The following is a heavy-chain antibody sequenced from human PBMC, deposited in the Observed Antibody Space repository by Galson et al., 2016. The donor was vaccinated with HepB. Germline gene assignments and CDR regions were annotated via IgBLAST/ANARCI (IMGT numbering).Heavy chain of an antibody. J-gene: IGHJ4*02. Sequence: SLRLSCAASGFGLFNFWMNWVRQTPGGGLEGVANIKQDGSEKQYVDSVKGRFTISRDNAKNLLYLQMNSLRADDTAVYFCARWDYTSGPLDSWGRGTLVTVSS. CDR3: ARWDYTSGPLDS. D-gene: IGHD6-19*01. V-gene: IGHV3-7*01. CDR2: IKQDGSEK. CDR1: GFGLFNFW.